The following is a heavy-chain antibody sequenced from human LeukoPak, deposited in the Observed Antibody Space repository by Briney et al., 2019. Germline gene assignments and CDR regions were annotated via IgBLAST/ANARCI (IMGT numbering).Heavy chain of an antibody. CDR3: ATDPRTTVFGTFRYYYMDV. J-gene: IGHJ6*03. V-gene: IGHV1-2*02. D-gene: IGHD3-3*01. CDR1: GYTFTDYY. Sequence: ASVKVSCKTSGYTFTDYYIHWVRQAPGQGLEWMGWINPDNGYTNYAQKFQGRVTMTRDTSINTAYMELSRLTSDDTAVYYCATDPRTTVFGTFRYYYMDVWGEGTTVAVSS. CDR2: INPDNGYT.